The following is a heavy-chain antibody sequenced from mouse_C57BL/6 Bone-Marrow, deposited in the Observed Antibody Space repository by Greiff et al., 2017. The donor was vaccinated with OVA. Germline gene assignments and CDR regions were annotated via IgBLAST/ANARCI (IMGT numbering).Heavy chain of an antibody. CDR2: ISNGGGST. D-gene: IGHD1-1*01. J-gene: IGHJ4*01. CDR3: ARHFYYGSSVYAMDD. Sequence: EVMLVESGGGLVQPGGSLKLSCAASGFTFSDYYMYWVRQTPEKRLEWVAYISNGGGSTYYPDTVKGRFTISRDNAKNTLYLQMSRLTSEDAAMYYCARHFYYGSSVYAMDDWGQGTSVTVSS. V-gene: IGHV5-12*01. CDR1: GFTFSDYY.